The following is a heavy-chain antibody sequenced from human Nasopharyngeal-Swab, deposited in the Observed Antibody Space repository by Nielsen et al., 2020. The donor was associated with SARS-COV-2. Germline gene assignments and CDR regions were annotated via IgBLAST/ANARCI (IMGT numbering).Heavy chain of an antibody. V-gene: IGHV1-24*01. D-gene: IGHD3-3*01. Sequence: ASVKVSCKVSGYTLTELSMHWVRQAPGKGLEWMGGFDPEDGETIYAQKFQGRVTMTEDTSTDTAYMELSSLRSEDTAVYSCATDPAIFGVVNFDYWGQGTLVTVSS. CDR2: FDPEDGET. CDR1: GYTLTELS. J-gene: IGHJ4*02. CDR3: ATDPAIFGVVNFDY.